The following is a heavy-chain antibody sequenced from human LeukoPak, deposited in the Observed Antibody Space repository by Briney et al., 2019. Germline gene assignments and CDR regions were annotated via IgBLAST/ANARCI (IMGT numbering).Heavy chain of an antibody. Sequence: WGGLRISRAGSGVTFQSYGMHRVRQGPGKGVGWVAVISYDGSNKYYADSVKGRFTISRDNSKNTLYLQMNSLRAEDTAVYYCARDNAGYGMDVWGKGTTVTVSS. V-gene: IGHV3-30*03. D-gene: IGHD2-8*01. CDR1: GVTFQSYG. CDR2: ISYDGSNK. J-gene: IGHJ6*04. CDR3: ARDNAGYGMDV.